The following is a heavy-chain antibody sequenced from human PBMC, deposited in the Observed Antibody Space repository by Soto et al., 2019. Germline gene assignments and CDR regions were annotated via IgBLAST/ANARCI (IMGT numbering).Heavy chain of an antibody. D-gene: IGHD5-12*01. Sequence: GGSLRLSCAASGFTFSSYGMHWVRQAPGKGLEWVAVISYDGSNKYYADSVKGRFTISRDNSKNTLYLQINSLRAEDTAVYYCAKDHWLATTGPDFDYWGQGTLVTVSS. CDR1: GFTFSSYG. CDR2: ISYDGSNK. J-gene: IGHJ4*02. CDR3: AKDHWLATTGPDFDY. V-gene: IGHV3-30*18.